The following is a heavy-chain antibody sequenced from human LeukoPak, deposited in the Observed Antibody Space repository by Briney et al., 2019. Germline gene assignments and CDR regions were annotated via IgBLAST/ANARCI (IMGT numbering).Heavy chain of an antibody. CDR2: ISYDGSNK. CDR3: AKARGIFGSYLPFDY. Sequence: GGSLRLSCAASGFTFSSYGMHWVRQAPGKGLERVAVISYDGSNKYYADSVKGRFTISRDNSKNTLYLQMNSLRAEDTAVYYCAKARGIFGSYLPFDYWGQGTLVTVPS. J-gene: IGHJ4*02. V-gene: IGHV3-30*18. D-gene: IGHD1-26*01. CDR1: GFTFSSYG.